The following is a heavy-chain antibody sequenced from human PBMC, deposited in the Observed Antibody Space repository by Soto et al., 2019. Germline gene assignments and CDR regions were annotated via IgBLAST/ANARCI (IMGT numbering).Heavy chain of an antibody. V-gene: IGHV4-34*01. J-gene: IGHJ5*02. CDR3: ARVERRAAYNWFDP. D-gene: IGHD1-1*01. CDR2: INHSGST. Sequence: SETLSLTCAVYGGSFSGYYWSWIRQPPGKGLEWIGEINHSGSTNYNPSLKSRVTISVDTSKNQFSLKLSSVTAADTAVYYCARVERRAAYNWFDPWGQGTLVTVSS. CDR1: GGSFSGYY.